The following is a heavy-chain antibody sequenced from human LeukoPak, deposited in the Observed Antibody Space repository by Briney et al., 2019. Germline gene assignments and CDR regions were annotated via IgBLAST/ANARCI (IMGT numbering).Heavy chain of an antibody. J-gene: IGHJ4*02. CDR3: ARQVGDTYYYGSGSYKVDY. Sequence: SETLSLTCTVSGGSISSSSYYWGWIRQPPGKGLEWIGSIYYSGSTYYNPSLKSRVTISVDTSKNQFSLKLSSVTAAGTAVYYCARQVGDTYYYGSGSYKVDYWGQGTLVTVSS. CDR1: GGSISSSSYY. V-gene: IGHV4-39*01. CDR2: IYYSGST. D-gene: IGHD3-10*01.